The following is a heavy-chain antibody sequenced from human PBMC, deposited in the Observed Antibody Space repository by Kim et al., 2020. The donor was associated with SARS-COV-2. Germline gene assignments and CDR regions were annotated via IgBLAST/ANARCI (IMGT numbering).Heavy chain of an antibody. D-gene: IGHD7-27*01. CDR2: IYYSGST. V-gene: IGHV4-39*07. J-gene: IGHJ4*02. CDR1: GGSISSSSYY. CDR3: AREGVEMAPKWGFDY. Sequence: SETLSLTCTVSGGSISSSSYYWGWIRQPPGKGLEWIGSIYYSGSTYYNPSLKSRVTISVDTSKNQFSLKLSSVTAADTAVYYCAREGVEMAPKWGFDYWGQGTLVTVSS.